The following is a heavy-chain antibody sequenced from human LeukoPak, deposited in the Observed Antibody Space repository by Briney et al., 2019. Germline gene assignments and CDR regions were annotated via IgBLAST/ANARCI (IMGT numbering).Heavy chain of an antibody. V-gene: IGHV3-33*01. J-gene: IGHJ4*02. Sequence: GSLRLSCAASGFTFSSYGMHWVRQAPGKGLEWVAAIWYDGSNKYYADSVKGRFTISRDNSKNTLYLQMNSLRAEDTAVYYCARDTHLYGSGSYYLPTLDYWGQGTLVTVSS. CDR1: GFTFSSYG. CDR2: IWYDGSNK. D-gene: IGHD3-10*01. CDR3: ARDTHLYGSGSYYLPTLDY.